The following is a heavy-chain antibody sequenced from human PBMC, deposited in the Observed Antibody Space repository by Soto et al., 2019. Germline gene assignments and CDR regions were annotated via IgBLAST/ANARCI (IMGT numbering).Heavy chain of an antibody. D-gene: IGHD2-2*01. J-gene: IGHJ4*02. CDR3: ARSSSTSANFDY. Sequence: QVQLVQSGAEVKKPASSVTVSCKASGGTFSSYTISWVRQAPGQGLEWMGRIIPILGIANYAQKFQGRVTITADKSTSTAYMELSSLRSEDTAVYYCARSSSTSANFDYWGQGTLVTVSS. V-gene: IGHV1-69*02. CDR1: GGTFSSYT. CDR2: IIPILGIA.